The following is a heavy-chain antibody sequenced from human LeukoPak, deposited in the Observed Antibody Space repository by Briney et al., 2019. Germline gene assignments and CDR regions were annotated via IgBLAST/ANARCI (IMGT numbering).Heavy chain of an antibody. CDR2: IIPIFGTA. CDR1: GGTFSSYA. Sequence: ASVKVSCKASGGTFSSYAISWVRQAPGQGLEWMGGIIPIFGTANYAQKFQGRVTVTADESTSTAYMELSSLRSEDTAVYYCARGRDYYYGMDVWGQGTTVTVSS. CDR3: ARGRDYYYGMDV. V-gene: IGHV1-69*13. J-gene: IGHJ6*02.